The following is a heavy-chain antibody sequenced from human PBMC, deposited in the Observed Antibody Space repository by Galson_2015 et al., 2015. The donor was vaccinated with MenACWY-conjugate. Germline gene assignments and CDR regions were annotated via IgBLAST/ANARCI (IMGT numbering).Heavy chain of an antibody. D-gene: IGHD3-10*01. CDR2: IIPIFGTA. CDR1: GGTFSSYA. V-gene: IGHV1-69*13. Sequence: SVKVSCKASGGTFSSYAISWVRQAPGRGLEWMGGIIPIFGTANYAQKFQGRVTITADESTSTAYMELSSLRSGDTAVYYCAETRGITMVRGGIPDYYYYYGMDVWGQGTTVTVSS. CDR3: AETRGITMVRGGIPDYYYYYGMDV. J-gene: IGHJ6*02.